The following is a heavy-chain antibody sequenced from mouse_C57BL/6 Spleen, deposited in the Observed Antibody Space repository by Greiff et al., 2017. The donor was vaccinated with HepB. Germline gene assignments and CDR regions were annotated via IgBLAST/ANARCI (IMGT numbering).Heavy chain of an antibody. V-gene: IGHV1-61*01. J-gene: IGHJ1*03. CDR1: GYTFTSYW. D-gene: IGHD1-1*01. Sequence: QVQLQQPGAELVRPGSSVKLSCKASGYTFTSYWMDWVKQRPGQGLEWIGNIYPSDSETHYNQKFKDKATLTVDKSSSTAYMQLSSLTSEDSAVYYCARPSYYYGRYVDVWGTGTTVTVSS. CDR2: IYPSDSET. CDR3: ARPSYYYGRYVDV.